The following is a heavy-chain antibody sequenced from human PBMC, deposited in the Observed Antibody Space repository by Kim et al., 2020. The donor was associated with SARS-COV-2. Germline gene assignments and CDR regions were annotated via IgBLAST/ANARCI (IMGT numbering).Heavy chain of an antibody. D-gene: IGHD6-13*01. J-gene: IGHJ4*01. CDR1: GFTFSNSG. Sequence: GGSLRLSCATSGFTFSNSGMHWVRQGPGKGLVWVSQITGDGSTTTYADFVNVRFTISRANAKKTLYLQMNRLRAEDTAVSYCSRDQAYCSSSSCPFDSWG. V-gene: IGHV3-74*01. CDR2: ITGDGSTT. CDR3: SRDQAYCSSSSCPFDS.